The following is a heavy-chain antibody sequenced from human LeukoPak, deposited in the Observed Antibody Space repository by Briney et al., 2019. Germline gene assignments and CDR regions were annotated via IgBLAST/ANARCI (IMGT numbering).Heavy chain of an antibody. J-gene: IGHJ4*02. CDR3: ARYDRWLFFFDN. Sequence: PSKTLSLTCTVSGASVRNEYWSWVRQPPGKELEWIGYIHYSGSSNYHPSLGSRVTISLDTSKNQFSLKLKSVTAADTGMYHCARYDRWLFFFDNWGQGTLVTVSS. V-gene: IGHV4-59*08. D-gene: IGHD6-19*01. CDR1: GASVRNEY. CDR2: IHYSGSS.